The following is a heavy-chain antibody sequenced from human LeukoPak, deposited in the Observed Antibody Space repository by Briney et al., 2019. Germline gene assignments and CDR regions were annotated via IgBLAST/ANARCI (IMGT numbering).Heavy chain of an antibody. CDR2: INPSGGST. CDR3: AREKNWNYDRGSNHGY. Sequence: ASVKDSCKASGYTFTSYYMHWVRQAPGQGLEWMGIINPSGGSTSYAQKFQGRVTMTRDTSTSTVYMELSSLRSEDTAVYYCAREKNWNYDRGSNHGYWGQGTLVTVSS. V-gene: IGHV1-46*03. D-gene: IGHD1-7*01. J-gene: IGHJ4*02. CDR1: GYTFTSYY.